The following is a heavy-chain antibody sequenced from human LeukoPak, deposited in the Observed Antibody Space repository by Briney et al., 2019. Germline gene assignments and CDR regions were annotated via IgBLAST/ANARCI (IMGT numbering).Heavy chain of an antibody. CDR3: ARDKGGSSRLHAFDI. CDR2: IYSGGST. V-gene: IGHV3-53*01. CDR1: GFTVSSNY. Sequence: GGSLRLSCAASGFTVSSNYMSWVRQAPGKGLEWVSVIYSGGSTYYADSVKGRFTISRDNSKNTLYLQMNSLRAEDTAVCYCARDKGGSSRLHAFDIWGQGTMVTVSS. D-gene: IGHD6-13*01. J-gene: IGHJ3*02.